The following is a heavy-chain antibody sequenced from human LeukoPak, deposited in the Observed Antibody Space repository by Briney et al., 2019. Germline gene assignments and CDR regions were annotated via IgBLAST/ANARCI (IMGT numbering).Heavy chain of an antibody. Sequence: PGGSLRLSCTVSGFTVSSNSMSWVRQAPGKGLEYVSAISSDGDSTYYANSVKGRFTISRDNSKNTLYLQMGSLRAEDMAVYYCARGAQVLWFGELLFSLDYWGQGTLVTVSS. J-gene: IGHJ4*02. V-gene: IGHV3-64*01. CDR3: ARGAQVLWFGELLFSLDY. D-gene: IGHD3-10*01. CDR1: GFTVSSNS. CDR2: ISSDGDST.